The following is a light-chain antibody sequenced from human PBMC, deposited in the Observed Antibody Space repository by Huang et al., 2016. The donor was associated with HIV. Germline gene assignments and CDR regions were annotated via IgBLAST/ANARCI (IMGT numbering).Light chain of an antibody. CDR1: QGVSRN. CDR3: QQYNKWPPT. CDR2: GAS. J-gene: IGKJ1*01. V-gene: IGKV3-15*01. Sequence: EIVMTQSPATLPVSPGERATLSCRASQGVSRNLAWYQQEPGQAPRLLIYGASTRATGIPARFSGSGSGTEFTLTINSLQSEDFAVYYCQQYNKWPPTFGQGTKVEIK.